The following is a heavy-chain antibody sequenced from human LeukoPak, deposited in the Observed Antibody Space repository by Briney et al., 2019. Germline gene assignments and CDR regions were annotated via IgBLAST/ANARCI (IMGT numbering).Heavy chain of an antibody. CDR1: GFTFSTSW. V-gene: IGHV3-7*01. CDR2: INEDGSGK. D-gene: IGHD5-18*01. J-gene: IGHJ6*03. CDR3: ARSGYSYGYYYYYYMDV. Sequence: PGGSLRLSCAASGFTFSTSWMNWVRQAPGKGLEWVASINEDGSGKYYVDSVKGRLTVSRDNAKNSLYLQMNSLRAEDTAVYYCARSGYSYGYYYYYYMDVWGKGTTVTVSS.